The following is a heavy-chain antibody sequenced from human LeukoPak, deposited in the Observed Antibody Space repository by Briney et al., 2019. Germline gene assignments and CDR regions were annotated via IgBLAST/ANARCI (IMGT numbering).Heavy chain of an antibody. J-gene: IGHJ6*03. CDR3: ARVGCSSTSCDYYYYMDV. V-gene: IGHV3-74*01. CDR1: GFTFSSHW. D-gene: IGHD2-2*01. CDR2: INRDGSST. Sequence: GGSLRLSCAASGFTFSSHWMHWVRQAPGKGLAWVSRINRDGSSTNYADSVKGRFTISRDNAKNTLYLQMNSLRAEDTAVYYCARVGCSSTSCDYYYYMDVWGKGTTITVS.